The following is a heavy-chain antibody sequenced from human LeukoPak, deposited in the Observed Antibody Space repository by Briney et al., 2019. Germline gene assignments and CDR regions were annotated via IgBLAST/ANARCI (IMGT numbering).Heavy chain of an antibody. J-gene: IGHJ4*02. V-gene: IGHV3-53*01. Sequence: PGGSLRLSCVASGLTVSANYMTWVRQAPGKGLDWVSVMYSGGYTYYADSVKGRFTISRDNSKNTVYLQMNSLRVEGSAVYYCARDRRYCSGDNCYSGVDYWGQGTRVIVSS. CDR3: ARDRRYCSGDNCYSGVDY. CDR1: GLTVSANY. D-gene: IGHD2-15*01. CDR2: MYSGGYT.